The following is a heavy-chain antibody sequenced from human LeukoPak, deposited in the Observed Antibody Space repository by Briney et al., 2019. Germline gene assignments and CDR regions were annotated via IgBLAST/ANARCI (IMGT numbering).Heavy chain of an antibody. J-gene: IGHJ4*02. CDR3: ARGRGSDSSNYFDY. Sequence: TLSLTCAVSGGSIGSDNSFCTWIRQPPGKVLEWIGYFYYRESTYYNPSLKGRLIISVDRSKNQFSLNLRSVTAADTALYYCARGRGSDSSNYFDYWGQGILVTVSS. D-gene: IGHD6-6*01. CDR2: FYYREST. V-gene: IGHV4-30-4*08. CDR1: GGSIGSDNSF.